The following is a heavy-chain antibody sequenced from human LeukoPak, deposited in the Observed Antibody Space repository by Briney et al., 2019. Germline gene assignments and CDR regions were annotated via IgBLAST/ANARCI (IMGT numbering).Heavy chain of an antibody. D-gene: IGHD2-2*01. J-gene: IGHJ4*02. Sequence: PGGSLRLSCAASGFTFRSHGMNWVRQAPGKGLEWVAVIWYDGSNKYYADSVKGRFTISRDNSKNTLYLQMNSLRAEDTAVYYCARDPYALYYFDYWGQGTLVTVSS. CDR2: IWYDGSNK. V-gene: IGHV3-33*01. CDR3: ARDPYALYYFDY. CDR1: GFTFRSHG.